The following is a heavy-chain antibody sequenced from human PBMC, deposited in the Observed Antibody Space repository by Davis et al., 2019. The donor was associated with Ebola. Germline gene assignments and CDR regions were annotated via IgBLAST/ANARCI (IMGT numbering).Heavy chain of an antibody. Sequence: MPSETLSLTCTVSGGSISSGDYYWSWIRQPPGKGLEWIGYIYYSGSTYYNPSLKSRVTISVDTSKNQFSLKLSSVTAADTAVYYCAREVQGTNEFDYWGQGTLVTVSS. CDR3: AREVQGTNEFDY. J-gene: IGHJ4*02. D-gene: IGHD2-8*01. CDR2: IYYSGST. CDR1: GGSISSGDYY. V-gene: IGHV4-30-4*01.